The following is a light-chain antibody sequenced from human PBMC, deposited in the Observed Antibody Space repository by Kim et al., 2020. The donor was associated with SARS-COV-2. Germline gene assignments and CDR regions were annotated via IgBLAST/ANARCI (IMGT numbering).Light chain of an antibody. CDR2: RTN. J-gene: IGLJ1*01. CDR1: QYNIGGNE. V-gene: IGLV1-47*01. Sequence: QGVAISCFGSQYNIGGNEVHVSQQRRPGTAPRPLIYRTNRRPSGVPDRFSASKSGTSASLAISGLRSEDEADYYCSAWDASLSGQVFGTGTKVTVL. CDR3: SAWDASLSGQV.